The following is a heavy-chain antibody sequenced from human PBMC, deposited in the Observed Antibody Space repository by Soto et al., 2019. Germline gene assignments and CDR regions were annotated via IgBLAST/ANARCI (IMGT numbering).Heavy chain of an antibody. CDR2: ISYDGSNK. D-gene: IGHD4-17*01. CDR3: AGASTVGYYSYGMDV. V-gene: IGHV3-30-3*01. CDR1: GFTFSSYA. Sequence: QVQLVESGGGVVQPGRSLRLSCAASGFTFSSYAMHWVRQAPGKGLEWVAVISYDGSNKYYADSVKGRFTISRDNSKNTLYLQMNSLRAEDTAVYYCAGASTVGYYSYGMDVWGQGTTVTVSS. J-gene: IGHJ6*02.